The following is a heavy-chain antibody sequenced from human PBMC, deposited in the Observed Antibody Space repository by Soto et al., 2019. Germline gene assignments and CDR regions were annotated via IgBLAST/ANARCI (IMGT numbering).Heavy chain of an antibody. J-gene: IGHJ3*02. CDR2: ISYDGSNK. V-gene: IGHV3-30-3*01. D-gene: IGHD6-19*01. Sequence: GGSLRLSCAASGFTFSSYAMHWVRQAPGKGLEWVAVISYDGSNKYYADSVKGRFTISRDNSKNTLYLQMNSLRAEDTAVYYCARDQQWLPAFDIWGQGTMVTVSS. CDR3: ARDQQWLPAFDI. CDR1: GFTFSSYA.